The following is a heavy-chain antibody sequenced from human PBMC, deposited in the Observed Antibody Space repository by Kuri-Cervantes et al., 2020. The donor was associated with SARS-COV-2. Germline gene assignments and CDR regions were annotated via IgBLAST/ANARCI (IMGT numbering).Heavy chain of an antibody. CDR3: ATSAMVRGVTYYYYYGMDV. Sequence: SLKISCAASGFTFDDYAMHWVRQAPGKGLEWVSGISWNSGSIGYADSVKGRFTISRDNAKNSLYLQMNSLRAEDTALYYCATSAMVRGVTYYYYYGMDVWGQGTTVTVSS. CDR2: ISWNSGSI. D-gene: IGHD3-10*01. J-gene: IGHJ6*02. CDR1: GFTFDDYA. V-gene: IGHV3-9*01.